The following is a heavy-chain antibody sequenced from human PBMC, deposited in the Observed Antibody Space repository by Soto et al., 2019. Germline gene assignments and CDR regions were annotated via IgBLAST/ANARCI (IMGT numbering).Heavy chain of an antibody. D-gene: IGHD4-17*01. V-gene: IGHV4-34*01. CDR1: GGSFSGYY. CDR2: INHSGST. Sequence: PSETLSLTCAVYGGSFSGYYWSWIRQPPGKGLEWIGEINHSGSTNYNPSLKSRVTISVDTSKNQFSLKLSSVTAADTAVYYCALGDYGDLPDYWGQGTLVPSPQ. CDR3: ALGDYGDLPDY. J-gene: IGHJ4*02.